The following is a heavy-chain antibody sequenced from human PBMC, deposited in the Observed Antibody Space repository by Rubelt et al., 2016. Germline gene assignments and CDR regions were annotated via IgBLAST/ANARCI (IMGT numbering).Heavy chain of an antibody. CDR1: GGSISSYY. Sequence: QLQLQESGPGLVKPPETLSLTCTVSGGSISSYYWSWIRQPAGKGLEWIGRIYNSGSTNYNPSLKSRVTMSVDTSKNQLSLKLSSVTAADTAVYHCARDRGSSSWYGVDYWGQGTLVTVSS. V-gene: IGHV4-4*07. CDR3: ARDRGSSSWYGVDY. CDR2: IYNSGST. D-gene: IGHD6-13*01. J-gene: IGHJ4*02.